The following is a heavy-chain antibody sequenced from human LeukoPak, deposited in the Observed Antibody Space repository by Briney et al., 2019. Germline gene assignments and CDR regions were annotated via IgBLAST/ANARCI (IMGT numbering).Heavy chain of an antibody. CDR1: GGSVSSSSYC. Sequence: SETLSLTCTVSGGSVSSSSYCWGWIRQPPGKGLEWIGTIYYSGSTYYNPSLKSRVTISVDTSKNQFSLKLSSVTAADTAVYYCARWGGLRWGYYGMDVWGQGTTVTVSS. CDR2: IYYSGST. D-gene: IGHD5-24*01. J-gene: IGHJ6*02. V-gene: IGHV4-39*07. CDR3: ARWGGLRWGYYGMDV.